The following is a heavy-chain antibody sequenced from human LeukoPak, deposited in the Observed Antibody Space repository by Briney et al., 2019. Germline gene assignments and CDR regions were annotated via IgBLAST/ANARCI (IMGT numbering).Heavy chain of an antibody. J-gene: IGHJ3*01. CDR3: AADPQRAYYDSSCEDAFDV. V-gene: IGHV1-2*02. D-gene: IGHD3-22*01. Sequence: GASVTVSCTASGNTFSAFYMNWVRQVHGQGLEWMGWINPLSGSTKYPQNFQGRVTMTRDTSISTAYMELNSLTSDDTAVYYCAADPQRAYYDSSCEDAFDVWGQGTLVIVSA. CDR2: INPLSGST. CDR1: GNTFSAFY.